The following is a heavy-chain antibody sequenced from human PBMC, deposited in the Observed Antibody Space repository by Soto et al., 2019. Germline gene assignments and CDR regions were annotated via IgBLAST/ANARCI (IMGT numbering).Heavy chain of an antibody. CDR3: ARDLEEAVAGTGDFDY. D-gene: IGHD6-19*01. V-gene: IGHV1-18*01. CDR2: ISAYNGNT. Sequence: QVQLVQSGAEVKKPGASVKVSCKASGYTFTSYGISWVRQAPGQGLEWMGWISAYNGNTNYAQKLQGRVTMTTHTSTSTAYMELRSLRSDDTAGYYCARDLEEAVAGTGDFDYWGQGTLVTVSS. J-gene: IGHJ4*02. CDR1: GYTFTSYG.